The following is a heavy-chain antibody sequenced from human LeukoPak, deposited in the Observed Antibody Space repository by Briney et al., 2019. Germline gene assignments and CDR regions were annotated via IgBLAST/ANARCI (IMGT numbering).Heavy chain of an antibody. Sequence: ASVKVSCKTSGHTFSDYHVHWVRQAPGQGLEWMGWIEPHSGGTDFAEKFHGRLTMTRDTSITTVYMEMTRLTSDDTAVYYCARDPPGDSGLDCWGQGTLVTVSS. D-gene: IGHD1-26*01. V-gene: IGHV1-2*02. CDR3: ARDPPGDSGLDC. J-gene: IGHJ4*02. CDR2: IEPHSGGT. CDR1: GHTFSDYH.